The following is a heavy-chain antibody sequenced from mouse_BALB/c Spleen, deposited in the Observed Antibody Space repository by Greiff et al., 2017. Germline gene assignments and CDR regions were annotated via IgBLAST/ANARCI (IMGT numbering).Heavy chain of an antibody. J-gene: IGHJ4*01. V-gene: IGHV2-9*02. CDR1: GFSLTSYG. CDR2: IWAGGST. Sequence: QVQLKESGPGLVAPSQSLSITCTVSGFSLTSYGVHWVRQPPGKGLEWLGVIWAGGSTNYNSALMSRLSISKDNSKSQVFLKMNSLQTDDTAMYYCARDWRDYYGRSYYAMDYWGQGTSVTVSS. CDR3: ARDWRDYYGRSYYAMDY. D-gene: IGHD1-1*01.